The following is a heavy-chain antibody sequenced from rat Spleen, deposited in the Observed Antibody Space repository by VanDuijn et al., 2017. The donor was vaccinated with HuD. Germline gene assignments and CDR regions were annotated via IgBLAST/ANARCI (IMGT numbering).Heavy chain of an antibody. CDR3: AKDKGEYNNLFDY. Sequence: EVQLVESGGGLVQPGRSLKLSCAASGFTFSSFAMAWVRQAPKKGLEWIATITSVGGITYYRDSVKGRFTISRDNAKSTLLLQMDSLRSEDTATYYCAKDKGEYNNLFDYWGQGVMVTVTS. D-gene: IGHD1-10*01. J-gene: IGHJ2*01. V-gene: IGHV5-46*01. CDR1: GFTFSSFA. CDR2: ITSVGGIT.